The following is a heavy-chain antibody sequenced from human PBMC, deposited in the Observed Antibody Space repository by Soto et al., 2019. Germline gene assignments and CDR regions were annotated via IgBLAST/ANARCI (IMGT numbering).Heavy chain of an antibody. D-gene: IGHD6-13*01. J-gene: IGHJ6*02. Sequence: QITLKESGPTLVKPTQTLTLTCTFSGFSLSTSGVGVGWIRQPPGKALEWLALIYWDDDKRYSPSLKSRLTITKDPSKNQVVLTMTNMDPVDTATYYCARRIAADLHGRTHYYYGMDVWGQGTTVTVSS. CDR1: GFSLSTSGVG. V-gene: IGHV2-5*02. CDR2: IYWDDDK. CDR3: ARRIAADLHGRTHYYYGMDV.